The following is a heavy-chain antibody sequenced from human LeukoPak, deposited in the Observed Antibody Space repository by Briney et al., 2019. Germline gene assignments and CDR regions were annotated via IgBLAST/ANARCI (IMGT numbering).Heavy chain of an antibody. V-gene: IGHV4-34*01. CDR3: ASVELATAYFYY. D-gene: IGHD5-18*01. Sequence: SETLSLTCAVYGGSFSGYYWSWIRQPPGKGLEWLGEINHSGSTNYNPSLKSRVTISVDTSKNQVSLKVSSVTAADTAVYYCASVELATAYFYYWGQGTLVTVSS. J-gene: IGHJ4*02. CDR2: INHSGST. CDR1: GGSFSGYY.